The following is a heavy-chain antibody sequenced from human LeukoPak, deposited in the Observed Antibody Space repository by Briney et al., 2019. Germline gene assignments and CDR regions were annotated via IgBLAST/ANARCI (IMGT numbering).Heavy chain of an antibody. CDR2: MSYDGSNK. D-gene: IGHD3-9*01. V-gene: IGHV3-30*18. Sequence: PGRSLRLSCAASGFTFSSYGMHWVRQAPGKGLEWVAVMSYDGSNKYYADSVKGRFTISRDNSKNTLYLQMNSLRAEDTAVYYCAKGRLYYDILTGLGPWGQGTLVTVSS. CDR1: GFTFSSYG. CDR3: AKGRLYYDILTGLGP. J-gene: IGHJ5*02.